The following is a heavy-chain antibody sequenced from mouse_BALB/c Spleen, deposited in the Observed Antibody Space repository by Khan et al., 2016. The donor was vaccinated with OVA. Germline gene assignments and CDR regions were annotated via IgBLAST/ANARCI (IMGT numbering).Heavy chain of an antibody. CDR2: ISSGGSYT. CDR3: TRLAYYYNSEGFAY. D-gene: IGHD1-1*01. Sequence: EVHLVESGGDLVKPGGSLKLSCAASGFTFSTYGMSWVRQTPDKRLEWVAAISSGGSYTYYPDSVKGRFTISRDNAKNTLNLQMSSLKSEDTAMYYCTRLAYYYNSEGFAYWGQGTLVTVSA. CDR1: GFTFSTYG. V-gene: IGHV5-6*01. J-gene: IGHJ3*01.